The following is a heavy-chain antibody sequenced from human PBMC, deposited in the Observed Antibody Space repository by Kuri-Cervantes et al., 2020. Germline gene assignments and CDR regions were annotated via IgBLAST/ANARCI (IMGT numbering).Heavy chain of an antibody. CDR3: ARVVGTTVAAGHWPYYFDY. Sequence: ASVKVSCKASGYTFTSYGISWVRQAPGQGLEWMGWISAYNGNTNYAQKLQDRVTMTTDTSTSTAYMELRSLRSDDTAVYYCARVVGTTVAAGHWPYYFDYWGQGTLVTVSS. V-gene: IGHV1-18*01. CDR1: GYTFTSYG. J-gene: IGHJ4*02. CDR2: ISAYNGNT. D-gene: IGHD4-23*01.